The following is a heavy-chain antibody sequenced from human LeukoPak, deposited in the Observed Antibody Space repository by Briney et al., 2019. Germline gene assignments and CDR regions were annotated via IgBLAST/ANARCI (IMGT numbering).Heavy chain of an antibody. CDR1: GGSFSDYY. CDR3: ARGPTISETGYFDY. Sequence: PSDTVSLTCAVYGGSFSDYYWSWIRQSPGKGLEWIAEINHRGDTNYNPSVKSRVSISVDTSKNQFSLKVTSLTAADTAVYYCARGPTISETGYFDYWGQGTLVSVSS. J-gene: IGHJ4*03. V-gene: IGHV4-34*01. CDR2: INHRGDT. D-gene: IGHD1-1*01.